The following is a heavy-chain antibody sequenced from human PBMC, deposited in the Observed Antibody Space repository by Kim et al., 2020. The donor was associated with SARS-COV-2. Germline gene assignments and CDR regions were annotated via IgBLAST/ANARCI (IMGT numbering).Heavy chain of an antibody. Sequence: GGSLRLSCAASGFTFSSYAMSWVRQAPGKGLEWVSAISGSGGSTYYADSVKGRFTISRDNSKNTLYLQMNSLRAEDTAVYYCAKGLAEWELLRGLYFDYWGQGTLVTVSS. V-gene: IGHV3-23*01. CDR1: GFTFSSYA. CDR3: AKGLAEWELLRGLYFDY. J-gene: IGHJ4*02. CDR2: ISGSGGST. D-gene: IGHD1-26*01.